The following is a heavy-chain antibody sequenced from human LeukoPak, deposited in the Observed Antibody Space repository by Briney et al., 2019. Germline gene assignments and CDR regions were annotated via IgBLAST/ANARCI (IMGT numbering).Heavy chain of an antibody. CDR1: GFTFSSYS. CDR2: ISSSSRYI. V-gene: IGHV3-21*01. J-gene: IGHJ4*02. Sequence: PGGSLRLSCAASGFTFSSYSMTWVRQAPGKGLEWVSSISSSSRYIYYADSVKGRFTISRDNAKNSLYLQMNSLRAEDTAVYYCASGVGYSYGKSYYFDYWGQGTLVTVSS. CDR3: ASGVGYSYGKSYYFDY. D-gene: IGHD5-18*01.